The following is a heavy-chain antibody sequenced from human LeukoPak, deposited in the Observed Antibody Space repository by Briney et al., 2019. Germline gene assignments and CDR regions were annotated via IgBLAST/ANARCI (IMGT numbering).Heavy chain of an antibody. CDR1: GFTFSSYW. CDR2: IYYSGGT. V-gene: IGHV4-39*01. CDR3: ARLRTTHDAFDI. J-gene: IGHJ3*02. Sequence: GSLRLSCAASGFTFSSYWMSWVRQAPGERLEWIGSIYYSGGTYYNPSLKSRVTISVDTSKNQFSLKLSSVTAADTAVYYCARLRTTHDAFDIWGQGTMVTVSS. D-gene: IGHD1-7*01.